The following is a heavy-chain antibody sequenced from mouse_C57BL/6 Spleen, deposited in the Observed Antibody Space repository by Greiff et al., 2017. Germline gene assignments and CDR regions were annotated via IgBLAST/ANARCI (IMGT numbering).Heavy chain of an antibody. D-gene: IGHD1-3*01. J-gene: IGHJ2*01. V-gene: IGHV1-69*01. CDR3: ARRGYMSFDY. Sequence: QVQLQQPGAELVMPGASVKLSCKASGYTFTSYWMHWVKQRPGQGLEWIGEIDPSDSYTNYNQKFKGKSTLTVDKSSSTAYMQLSSLTSEDSAVYYCARRGYMSFDYWGQGTTLTVSS. CDR2: IDPSDSYT. CDR1: GYTFTSYW.